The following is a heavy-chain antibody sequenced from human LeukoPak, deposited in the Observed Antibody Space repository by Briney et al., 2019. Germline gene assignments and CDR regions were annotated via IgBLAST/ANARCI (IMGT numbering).Heavy chain of an antibody. J-gene: IGHJ4*02. V-gene: IGHV3-23*01. D-gene: IGHD3-10*01. CDR3: AKYTSGTSYRGLDQ. Sequence: GESLRLSCGASGLTVSSYGMSLVRQAPGKGLEWVSTIIGSAVNTYYADSVKGRFTISRDDSKNTVYLQMNSLRAEDTAVYSCAKYTSGTSYRGLDQWGQGTLVTVSS. CDR2: IIGSAVNT. CDR1: GLTVSSYG.